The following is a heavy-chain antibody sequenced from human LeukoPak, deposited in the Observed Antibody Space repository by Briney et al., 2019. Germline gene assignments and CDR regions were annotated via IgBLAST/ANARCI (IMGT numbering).Heavy chain of an antibody. V-gene: IGHV3-33*01. CDR3: ATRSVYYDSSGYTFDY. CDR1: GFTFSSYG. D-gene: IGHD3-22*01. CDR2: IWYDGSNK. Sequence: PGGSLRLSCAASGFTFSSYGMHWVRQAPGKGLGGVAVIWYDGSNKYYADSVKGRFTISRDNSKNTLYLQMNSLRAEDTAVYYCATRSVYYDSSGYTFDYWGQGTLVTVSS. J-gene: IGHJ4*02.